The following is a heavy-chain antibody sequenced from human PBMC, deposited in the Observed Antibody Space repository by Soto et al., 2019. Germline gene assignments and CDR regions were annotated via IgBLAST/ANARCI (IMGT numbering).Heavy chain of an antibody. CDR1: GGTFSSYT. Sequence: QVQLVQSGAEVKKPGSSVKVSCKASGGTFSSYTISWVRQAPGQGLEWMGRIIPILGIANYAQKFQGRVTITDDKSTSTAYMELSSLRSEDTAVYYCARAGVAAAGRGFNWFDPWGQGTLVTVSS. D-gene: IGHD6-13*01. CDR3: ARAGVAAAGRGFNWFDP. J-gene: IGHJ5*02. CDR2: IIPILGIA. V-gene: IGHV1-69*02.